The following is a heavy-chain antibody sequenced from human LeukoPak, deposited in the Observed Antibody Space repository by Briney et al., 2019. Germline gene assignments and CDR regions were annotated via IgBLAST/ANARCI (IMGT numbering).Heavy chain of an antibody. J-gene: IGHJ3*02. CDR3: ARVSTYGCSSTTCLVLDI. CDR1: GYTFTGHY. Sequence: ASVKVSCKASGYTFTGHYIHWVRQAPGQGLEWMGWINSNSGGTNYAQKFQGRVTITRDTSVSTAYMEVSRLTSDDTAVYYCARVSTYGCSSTTCLVLDIWGQGTVVTVSS. V-gene: IGHV1-2*02. CDR2: INSNSGGT. D-gene: IGHD2-2*01.